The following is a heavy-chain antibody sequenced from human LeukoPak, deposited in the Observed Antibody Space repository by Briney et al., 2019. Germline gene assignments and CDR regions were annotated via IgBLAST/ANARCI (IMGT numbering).Heavy chain of an antibody. CDR1: GYTLTKVS. CDR3: ATDGAEGLRLSNLGDAF. V-gene: IGHV1-24*01. D-gene: IGHD3-3*01. CDR2: FDPEDGET. J-gene: IGHJ3*01. Sequence: ASVKVSCKVSGYTLTKVSMHWVRQAPGKGLEWMGGFDPEDGETIYAQKFQGRVTMTEDTSTDTAYMELSSLRSEDTAVYYCATDGAEGLRLSNLGDAFWGQGTMVTVSS.